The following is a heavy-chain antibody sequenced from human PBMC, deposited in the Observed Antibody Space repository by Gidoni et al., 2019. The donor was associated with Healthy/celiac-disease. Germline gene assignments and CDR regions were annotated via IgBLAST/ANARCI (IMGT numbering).Heavy chain of an antibody. Sequence: VQLVESGGGVVQPGRSLRLSCAASGFTFSSYGMHWVRQAPGKGLEWVAVISYDGSNKYYADSVKGRFTISRDNSKNTLYLQMNSLRAEDTAVYYCARDKGIAAIDYWGQGTLVTVSS. CDR1: GFTFSSYG. CDR3: ARDKGIAAIDY. CDR2: ISYDGSNK. D-gene: IGHD6-13*01. V-gene: IGHV3-30*03. J-gene: IGHJ4*02.